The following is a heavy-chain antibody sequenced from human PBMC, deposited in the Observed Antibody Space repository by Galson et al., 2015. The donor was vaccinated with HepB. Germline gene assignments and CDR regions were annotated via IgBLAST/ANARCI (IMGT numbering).Heavy chain of an antibody. Sequence: SLRLSCAASGFTFSSYWMSWVRQAPGKGLEWVANIKQDGSEKYYVDSVKGRFTISRDNAKNSLYLQMNSLRVEDMAVYYCARDRSEDFRNGYHLFGMDVWGQGTTVTVSS. CDR3: ARDRSEDFRNGYHLFGMDV. D-gene: IGHD3-3*01. CDR2: IKQDGSEK. J-gene: IGHJ6*02. CDR1: GFTFSSYW. V-gene: IGHV3-7*01.